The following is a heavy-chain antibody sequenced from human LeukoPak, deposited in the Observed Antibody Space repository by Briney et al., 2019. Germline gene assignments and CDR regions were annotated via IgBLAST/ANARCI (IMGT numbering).Heavy chain of an antibody. CDR2: ISSSGSTI. CDR3: ARAAARYYYYYGMDV. CDR1: GFTFSDYY. J-gene: IGHJ6*02. Sequence: GGSLRLSCAASGFTFSDYYMSWIRQAPGKGLEWVSYISSSGSTIYYADSVKGRFTISRDNAKNSLYLQMNSLRAEGTAVYYCARAAARYYYYYGMDVWGQGTTVTVSS. V-gene: IGHV3-11*01.